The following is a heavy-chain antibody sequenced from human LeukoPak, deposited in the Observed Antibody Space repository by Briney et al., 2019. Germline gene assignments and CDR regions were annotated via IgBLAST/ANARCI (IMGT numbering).Heavy chain of an antibody. V-gene: IGHV4-59*08. CDR3: ARHFIYSDYKIHYYGMDV. D-gene: IGHD4-11*01. CDR1: GGSISSYY. CDR2: IYYSGST. Sequence: SETLSLTCTVSGGSISSYYWSWIRQPPGKGLEWIGYIYYSGSTNYNPSLKSRVTISVDTSKNQFSLKLSSVTAADTAVYYCARHFIYSDYKIHYYGMDVWGQGTTVTVSS. J-gene: IGHJ6*02.